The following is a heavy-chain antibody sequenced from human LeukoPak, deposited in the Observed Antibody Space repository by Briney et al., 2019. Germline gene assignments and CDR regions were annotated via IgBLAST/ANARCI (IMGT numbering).Heavy chain of an antibody. V-gene: IGHV4-34*01. CDR3: PRNGDYNLDY. CDR2: IHHGGSP. Sequence: SETLSLTCAVYGGSFSVYYWSWIRQPPGKGLEWIGEIHHGGSPSYNPSLKSRVTISLDTSKNQLSLKLSSVTATDTAVYYCPRNGDYNLDYWGEGALVTVSS. D-gene: IGHD4-17*01. CDR1: GGSFSVYY. J-gene: IGHJ4*02.